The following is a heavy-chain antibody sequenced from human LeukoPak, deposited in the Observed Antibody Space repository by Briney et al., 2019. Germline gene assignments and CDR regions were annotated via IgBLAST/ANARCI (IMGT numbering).Heavy chain of an antibody. Sequence: PSETLSLTCTVSGGSISSYYWSWIRQPPGKGLEWIGYIYYSGSTNYNPSLKSRVTISVDTSKNQFSLKLSSVTAADTAVYYCARVSPDGSGSYLIFDYWGQGTLVTVSS. CDR3: ARVSPDGSGSYLIFDY. D-gene: IGHD3-10*01. CDR1: GGSISSYY. CDR2: IYYSGST. J-gene: IGHJ4*02. V-gene: IGHV4-59*01.